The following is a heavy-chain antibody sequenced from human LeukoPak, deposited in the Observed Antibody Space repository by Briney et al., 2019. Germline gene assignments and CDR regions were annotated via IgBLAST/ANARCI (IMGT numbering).Heavy chain of an antibody. CDR1: GFTFSNYA. V-gene: IGHV3-64D*06. J-gene: IGHJ5*02. Sequence: GGSLRLSCSASGFTFSNYAMQWVRQAPGKGLQYVSAISSYGDSTYYADSVKDRFTISRDNSKNTLYLQMSSLRAEDTAVYYCVTVADTGWFDHWGQGTLVTVSS. D-gene: IGHD6-19*01. CDR2: ISSYGDST. CDR3: VTVADTGWFDH.